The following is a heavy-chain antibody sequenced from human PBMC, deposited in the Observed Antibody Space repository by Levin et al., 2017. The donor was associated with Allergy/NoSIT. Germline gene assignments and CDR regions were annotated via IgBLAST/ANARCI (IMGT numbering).Heavy chain of an antibody. V-gene: IGHV3-20*01. J-gene: IGHJ6*02. CDR1: GFTFEDYA. D-gene: IGHD1-26*01. Sequence: GESLKISCAASGFTFEDYAMSLVRQAPGKGLEWVSGINWNGGSTGYSDSVRGRFTISRDKAKNSLYLQMNSLRAEDTALYHCARLGDPYSGNYRAHMDVWGQGTTVTVSS. CDR3: ARLGDPYSGNYRAHMDV. CDR2: INWNGGST.